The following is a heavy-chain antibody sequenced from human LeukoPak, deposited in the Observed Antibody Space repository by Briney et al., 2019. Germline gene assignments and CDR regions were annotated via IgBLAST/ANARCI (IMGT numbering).Heavy chain of an antibody. CDR1: GGSMSSYY. J-gene: IGHJ4*02. D-gene: IGHD2-2*01. Sequence: PSETLSLTCTVSGGSMSSYYWSWIRQPAGRGLEWIGRIYSSGSTNYNPSLKSRVTMSVDTSKNQFSLKLSSVTDADTAVYCCARDRGYCSSIRCYYYFDYWGQGTLLTVSS. V-gene: IGHV4-4*07. CDR2: IYSSGST. CDR3: ARDRGYCSSIRCYYYFDY.